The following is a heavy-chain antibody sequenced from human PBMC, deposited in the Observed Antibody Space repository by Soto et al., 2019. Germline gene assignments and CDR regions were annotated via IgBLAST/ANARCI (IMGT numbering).Heavy chain of an antibody. D-gene: IGHD1-26*01. Sequence: EVQLVESGGGLVQPGGSLRLSCAASGFTFSNYWMHWVRQAPGKGLVWVSRINSDASSTSYADSVKGRFTISRDNAKNTLYLQMNSLRAEDTAVYYCARGGSLNWYFDLWGRGTLVTVSS. CDR1: GFTFSNYW. CDR3: ARGGSLNWYFDL. CDR2: INSDASST. J-gene: IGHJ2*01. V-gene: IGHV3-74*01.